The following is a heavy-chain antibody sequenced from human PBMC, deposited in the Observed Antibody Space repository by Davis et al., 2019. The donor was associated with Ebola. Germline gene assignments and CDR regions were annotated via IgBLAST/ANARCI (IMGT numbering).Heavy chain of an antibody. CDR2: ISHDSSSI. CDR1: GFTFSNYE. D-gene: IGHD1-26*01. Sequence: PGESLKISCAASGFTFSNYEINWVRQAPGKGLEWISYISHDSSSIYYADSVKGRFTISRDNAKNSVYLQMSSLSAEDTALYYCARGAVGLDYWGQGTLVTVSS. CDR3: ARGAVGLDY. V-gene: IGHV3-48*03. J-gene: IGHJ4*02.